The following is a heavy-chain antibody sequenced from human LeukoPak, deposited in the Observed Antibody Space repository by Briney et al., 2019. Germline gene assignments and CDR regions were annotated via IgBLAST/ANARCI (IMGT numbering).Heavy chain of an antibody. V-gene: IGHV1-18*01. J-gene: IGHJ4*02. CDR1: GYTFTSYG. CDR3: ARDRYCSGGSCYSRRAY. Sequence: GASVKVSCKASGYTFTSYGISWVRQAPGQGLEWMGWISAYNGNTNYAQKLQGRVTMTIDTSTSTAYMELRSLRSDDTAVYYCARDRYCSGGSCYSRRAYWGQGTLVTVSS. D-gene: IGHD2-15*01. CDR2: ISAYNGNT.